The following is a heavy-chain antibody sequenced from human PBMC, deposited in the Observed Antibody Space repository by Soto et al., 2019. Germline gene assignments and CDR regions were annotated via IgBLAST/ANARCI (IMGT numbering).Heavy chain of an antibody. CDR3: AKRSSGWYFAL. V-gene: IGHV3-23*01. J-gene: IGHJ2*01. Sequence: EVQLLESGGGLVQPGGSLRLSCAASGFTFSSYAMGWVRQAPGKGLEWVSVISGSGSSTYYADSVKGRFTISRDNSKNPLYLQMNSLRAEDTAVYYCAKRSSGWYFALWGRGTLVTVSS. CDR1: GFTFSSYA. D-gene: IGHD6-19*01. CDR2: ISGSGSST.